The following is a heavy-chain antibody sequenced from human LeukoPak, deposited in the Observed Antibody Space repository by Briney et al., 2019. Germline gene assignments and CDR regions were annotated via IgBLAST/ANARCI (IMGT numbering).Heavy chain of an antibody. V-gene: IGHV4-39*07. CDR1: GGSISSSSYY. Sequence: SETLSLTCTVSGGSISSSSYYWGWIRQPPGKGLEWIGSIYYSGSTYYNPSLKSRVTISVDTSKNQFSLKLSSVTAADTAVYYCARDPRGVEQLGGDYFDYWGQGTLVTVSS. J-gene: IGHJ4*02. D-gene: IGHD6-6*01. CDR3: ARDPRGVEQLGGDYFDY. CDR2: IYYSGST.